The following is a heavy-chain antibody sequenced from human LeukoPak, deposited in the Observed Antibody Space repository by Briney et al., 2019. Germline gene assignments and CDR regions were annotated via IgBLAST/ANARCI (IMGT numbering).Heavy chain of an antibody. CDR2: INPSGGST. D-gene: IGHD5-12*01. Sequence: ASVKVSCKASGYTFTSYYMHWVRQAPGQGLEWMGIINPSGGSTSYAQKFQGRVTMTRDMSTSTVYMELRSLRSDDTAVYYCARDHSGYGLPRLSSYYYMDVWGKGTTVTISS. J-gene: IGHJ6*03. CDR1: GYTFTSYY. CDR3: ARDHSGYGLPRLSSYYYMDV. V-gene: IGHV1-46*01.